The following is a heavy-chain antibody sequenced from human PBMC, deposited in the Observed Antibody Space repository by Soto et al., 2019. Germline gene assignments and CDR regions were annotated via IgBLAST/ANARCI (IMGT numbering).Heavy chain of an antibody. CDR2: IWDDGSNK. J-gene: IGHJ6*03. CDR1: GFTFRSHG. V-gene: IGHV3-33*01. CDR3: ARDHSWAYFSSTSCLIRTYFGPRWIDYYYYYYMDV. D-gene: IGHD2-2*01. Sequence: PWGALGLFCAASGFTFRSHGVHWVRQAPGKGLEWVAVIWDDGSNKYYATFVKCQFTISRDNSKNTLYLQMNSLRAEDTAVYFCARDHSWAYFSSTSCLIRTYFGPRWIDYYYYYYMDVWGKGTTVTVS.